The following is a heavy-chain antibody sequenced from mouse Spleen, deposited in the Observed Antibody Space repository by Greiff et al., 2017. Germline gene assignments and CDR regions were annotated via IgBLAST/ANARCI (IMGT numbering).Heavy chain of an antibody. CDR2: ISSGSSTI. D-gene: IGHD1-2*01. J-gene: IGHJ1*01. V-gene: IGHV5-17*01. CDR3: ARLTTAYWYFDV. Sequence: EVQGVESGGGLVKPGGSLKLSCAASGFTFSDYGMHWVRQAPEKGLEWVAYISSGSSTIYYADTVKGRFTISRDNAKNTLFLQMTSLRSEDTAMYYCARLTTAYWYFDVWGAGTTVTVSS. CDR1: GFTFSDYG.